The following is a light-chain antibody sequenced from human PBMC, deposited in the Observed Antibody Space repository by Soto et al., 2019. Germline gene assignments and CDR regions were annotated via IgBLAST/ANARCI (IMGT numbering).Light chain of an antibody. CDR1: SSDVGAYNF. CDR2: DVS. CDR3: SSYTSSSTHV. J-gene: IGLJ1*01. V-gene: IGLV2-14*03. Sequence: QSVLTQPASVSGSPGQSITISCTGTSSDVGAYNFVSWYQQHPGKVPKLMIFDVSSRPSGVSDRFSGSKSGNTASPTNSGLQAEDEGDYYCSSYTSSSTHVFGSGTKLTVL.